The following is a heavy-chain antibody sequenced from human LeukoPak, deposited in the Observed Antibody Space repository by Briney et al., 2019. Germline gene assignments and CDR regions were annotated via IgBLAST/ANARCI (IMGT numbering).Heavy chain of an antibody. V-gene: IGHV3-7*03. CDR1: GGSISSSNW. Sequence: ETLSLTCAVSGGSISSSNWWSWVRQAPGKGLEWEANIKPDGTTKFYVDSVKGRFTISRDNALNSLYLQMNSLRAEDTAIYYCARSIPYGTTWYGRSDYWGQGTLVTVSS. J-gene: IGHJ4*02. CDR2: IKPDGTTK. D-gene: IGHD6-13*01. CDR3: ARSIPYGTTWYGRSDY.